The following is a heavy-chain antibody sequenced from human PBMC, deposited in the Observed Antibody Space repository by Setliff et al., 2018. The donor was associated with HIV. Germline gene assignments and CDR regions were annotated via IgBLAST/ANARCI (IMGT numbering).Heavy chain of an antibody. Sequence: AASVKVSCKTSGYTFTAYYMHWVRQAPGQGLEWMGWINVGKGDTKYSQEFQGRISITTDTSASTGYMELSSLRSDDTAVYFCARGALLAVFDFDHWGHGTLVTVSS. CDR1: GYTFTAYY. D-gene: IGHD3-10*01. CDR2: INVGKGDT. J-gene: IGHJ4*01. V-gene: IGHV1-3*01. CDR3: ARGALLAVFDFDH.